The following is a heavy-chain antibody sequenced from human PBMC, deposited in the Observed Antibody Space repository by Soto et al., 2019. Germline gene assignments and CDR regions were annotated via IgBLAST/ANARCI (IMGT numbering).Heavy chain of an antibody. J-gene: IGHJ5*01. D-gene: IGHD3-22*01. CDR3: STRAYDTNGYYRFDP. CDR1: GGSFSGHS. CDR2: INHSGRV. V-gene: IGHV4-34*01. Sequence: LSLTCAVYGGSFSGHSWTWIRQSPGKGLEWIGDINHSGRVNYSPSLKSRVTISLDTSKNQFSLTLSAVTAADTAMYYCSTRAYDTNGYYRFDPWGQGTPVTVSS.